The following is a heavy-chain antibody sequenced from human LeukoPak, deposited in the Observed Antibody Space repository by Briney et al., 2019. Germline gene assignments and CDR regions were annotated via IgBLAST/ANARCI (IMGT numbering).Heavy chain of an antibody. CDR2: MNPNSGNT. Sequence: GASVKVSCKASGYTFTSYDINWVRQAAGQGLEWMGWMNPNSGNTGYAQKFQGRVTITRNTSISTAYMELSSLRSEDTAVYYCARGPTDCSSTSCYEPPDYWGQGTLVTVSS. J-gene: IGHJ4*02. CDR3: ARGPTDCSSTSCYEPPDY. D-gene: IGHD2-2*01. CDR1: GYTFTSYD. V-gene: IGHV1-8*01.